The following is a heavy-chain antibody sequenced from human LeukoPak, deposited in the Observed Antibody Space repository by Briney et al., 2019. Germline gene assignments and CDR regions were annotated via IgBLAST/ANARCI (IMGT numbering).Heavy chain of an antibody. CDR1: GYTFTSYY. V-gene: IGHV1-46*01. CDR2: INPSGGST. Sequence: ASVKVSCKASGYTFTSYYMHWVRQAPGQGLEWMGIINPSGGSTSYAQKFQGRVTMTRDTSTSTVYMELSSLRSEDTAVYYCARGAWIVVVTAYYFDYWGQGTLVTVSS. J-gene: IGHJ4*02. D-gene: IGHD2-21*02. CDR3: ARGAWIVVVTAYYFDY.